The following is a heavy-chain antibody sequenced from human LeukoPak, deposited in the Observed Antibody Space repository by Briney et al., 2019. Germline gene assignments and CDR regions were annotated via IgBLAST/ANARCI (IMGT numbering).Heavy chain of an antibody. CDR3: AKVETSGGANCYALDY. J-gene: IGHJ4*02. CDR1: GFTFSNYA. V-gene: IGHV3-23*01. D-gene: IGHD2-2*01. CDR2: ISSSGGST. Sequence: PGGSLRLSCAASGFTFSNYAMSWVRQAPGKGLEWVSAISSSGGSTYYADSVKGRFTISRDNSKNTLYLQMDSLRAEDTAVYYCAKVETSGGANCYALDYWGQGTLVTVSS.